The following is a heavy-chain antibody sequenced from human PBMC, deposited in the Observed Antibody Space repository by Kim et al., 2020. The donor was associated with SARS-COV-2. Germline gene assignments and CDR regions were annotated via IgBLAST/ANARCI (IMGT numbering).Heavy chain of an antibody. D-gene: IGHD3-3*01. CDR2: INTNTGNP. Sequence: ASVKVSCKASGYTFTSYAMNWVRQAPGQGLEWMGWINTNTGNPTYAQGFTGRFVFSLDTSVSTAYLQISSLKAEDTAVYYCARVATIFGVDLYYFDYWGQGTLVTVSS. CDR3: ARVATIFGVDLYYFDY. CDR1: GYTFTSYA. J-gene: IGHJ4*02. V-gene: IGHV7-4-1*02.